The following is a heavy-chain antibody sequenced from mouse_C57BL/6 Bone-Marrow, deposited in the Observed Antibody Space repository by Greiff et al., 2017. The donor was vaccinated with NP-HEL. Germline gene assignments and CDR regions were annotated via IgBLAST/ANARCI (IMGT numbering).Heavy chain of an antibody. V-gene: IGHV1-81*01. J-gene: IGHJ4*01. CDR2: IYPRSGNT. Sequence: QVQLQQSGAELARPGASVKLSCTASGYTFTSYGISWVKQRTGQGLEWIGEIYPRSGNTYYNEKFKGKATLTADKSSSTAYMKLRSLTSEDSAVYFCARDGNYERVDYWGQGTSVTVSS. D-gene: IGHD2-1*01. CDR3: ARDGNYERVDY. CDR1: GYTFTSYG.